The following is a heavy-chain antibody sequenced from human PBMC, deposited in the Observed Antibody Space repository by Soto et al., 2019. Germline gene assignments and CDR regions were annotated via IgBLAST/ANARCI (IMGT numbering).Heavy chain of an antibody. V-gene: IGHV3-74*01. Sequence: GGSLRLSCAASGFTFSSYWMHWVRQAPGKGLVWVSRINSDESSTSYADSVKGRFTISRDNAKNTLYLQMNSLRAEDTAVYYCAREGDLTGDKINAFDIWGQGTMVTVSS. J-gene: IGHJ3*02. CDR3: AREGDLTGDKINAFDI. CDR1: GFTFSSYW. D-gene: IGHD7-27*01. CDR2: INSDESST.